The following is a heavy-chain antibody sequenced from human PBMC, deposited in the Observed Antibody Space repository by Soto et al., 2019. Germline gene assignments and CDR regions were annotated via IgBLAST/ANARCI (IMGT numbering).Heavy chain of an antibody. CDR1: GFTFGDYY. J-gene: IGHJ5*02. CDR3: ARDLRAVGMASRFDP. Sequence: QVQLVESGGGLVKPGGSLRLSCAASGFTFGDYYVTWIRQAPGKGLEWVSFIGNRGTGIYYADSVKGRFTIFRDNAKNSLYLQMNSLRVEDTAMYYCARDLRAVGMASRFDPWGQGTLVTVSS. V-gene: IGHV3-11*01. CDR2: IGNRGTGI. D-gene: IGHD6-13*01.